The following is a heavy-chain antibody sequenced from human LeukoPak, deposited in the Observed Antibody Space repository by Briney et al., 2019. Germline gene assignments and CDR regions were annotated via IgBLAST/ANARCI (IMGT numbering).Heavy chain of an antibody. Sequence: ASETLSLTCTVSGGSISSYYWGWIRQPPGKGLEWIGYIYYSGSTNYNPSLKSRVTISVDTSKNQFSLKLSSVTAADTAVYYCARGVYGDYIIDYWGQGTLVTVSS. CDR3: ARGVYGDYIIDY. D-gene: IGHD4-17*01. CDR2: IYYSGST. CDR1: GGSISSYY. J-gene: IGHJ4*02. V-gene: IGHV4-59*01.